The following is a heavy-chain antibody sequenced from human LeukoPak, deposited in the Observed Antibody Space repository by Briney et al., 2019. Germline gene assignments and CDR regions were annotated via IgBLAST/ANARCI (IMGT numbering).Heavy chain of an antibody. J-gene: IGHJ6*03. D-gene: IGHD5-12*01. CDR2: INHSGST. V-gene: IGHV4-34*01. Sequence: SETLSLTCTVSGGSISSYYWSWIRQPPGKGLEWIGEINHSGSTNYNPSLKSRVTISVDTSKNQFSLKLSSVTAADTAVYYCARYSGYDPGDFYYYYYMDVWGKGTTVTVSS. CDR1: GGSISSYY. CDR3: ARYSGYDPGDFYYYYYMDV.